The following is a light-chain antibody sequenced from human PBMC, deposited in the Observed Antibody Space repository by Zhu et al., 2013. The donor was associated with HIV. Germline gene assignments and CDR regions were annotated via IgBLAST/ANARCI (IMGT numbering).Light chain of an antibody. J-gene: IGLJ2*01. Sequence: QSALTQPASVSGSPGQSITISCTGSSSDIGGYNYVSWYQHHPGKAPKLMFYEVSNRPSGVSNRFSVSKSGNTASLTISGLQPEDEAYYYCSSYVGDNNKIFGGGTKLTVL. V-gene: IGLV2-14*01. CDR3: SSYVGDNNKI. CDR2: EVS. CDR1: SSDIGGYNY.